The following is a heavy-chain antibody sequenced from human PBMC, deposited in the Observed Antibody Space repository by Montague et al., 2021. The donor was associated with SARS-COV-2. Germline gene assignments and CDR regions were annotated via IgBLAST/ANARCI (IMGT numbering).Heavy chain of an antibody. CDR2: FYYSGST. D-gene: IGHD2-21*01. V-gene: IGHV4-59*12. Sequence: SETLSLTCTVSGGSISSYYWSWIRQPPGKGLEWIGYFYYSGSTNYNPSLKSRVTISVDTSKNQFSLTLTSVTAADTAVYYCAIGGDSAMCGIWGRGTLVTVSS. J-gene: IGHJ2*01. CDR3: AIGGDSAMCGI. CDR1: GGSISSYY.